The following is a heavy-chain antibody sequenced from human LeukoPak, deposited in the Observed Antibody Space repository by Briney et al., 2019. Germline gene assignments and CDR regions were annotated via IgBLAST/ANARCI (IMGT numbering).Heavy chain of an antibody. J-gene: IGHJ3*02. CDR1: RGSISGNY. V-gene: IGHV4-59*01. Sequence: SETLSLTCTVSRGSISGNYWSWIRQPPGKGLEWIGYIHYSGSTNYNPSLKSRVTISLDTSKNQFSLKLSSVTAADTAVYYCARDRPGVVPAAYDAFDIWGQGTMVTVSS. D-gene: IGHD2-2*01. CDR3: ARDRPGVVPAAYDAFDI. CDR2: IHYSGST.